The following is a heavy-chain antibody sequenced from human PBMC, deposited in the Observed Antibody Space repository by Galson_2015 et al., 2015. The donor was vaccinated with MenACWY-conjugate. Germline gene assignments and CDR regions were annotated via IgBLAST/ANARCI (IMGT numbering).Heavy chain of an antibody. CDR1: GFTFSSYA. J-gene: IGHJ4*02. Sequence: SLRLSCAASGFTFSSYAMTWVRQAPGKGLEWVSTISGSAGSTYYADSVKGRFTISRDNSKNTLYLQMNSLRAEDTAVYYCALNRCGGVDYWGQGTLVTVSS. CDR3: ALNRCGGVDY. CDR2: ISGSAGST. V-gene: IGHV3-23*01. D-gene: IGHD3-10*01.